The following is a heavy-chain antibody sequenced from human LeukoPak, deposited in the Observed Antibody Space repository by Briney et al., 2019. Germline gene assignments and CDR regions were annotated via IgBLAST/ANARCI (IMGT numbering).Heavy chain of an antibody. CDR2: INPNSGGT. D-gene: IGHD3-10*01. Sequence: ASVKVSCKASGYTFTGYYMHWVRQAPGQGLEWMGWINPNSGGTNYAQKLQGRVTMTRDTSISTAYMELSRLRSDDTAVYYCAGFITMVRGVINDWFDPWGQGTLVTVSS. CDR3: AGFITMVRGVINDWFDP. J-gene: IGHJ5*02. CDR1: GYTFTGYY. V-gene: IGHV1-2*02.